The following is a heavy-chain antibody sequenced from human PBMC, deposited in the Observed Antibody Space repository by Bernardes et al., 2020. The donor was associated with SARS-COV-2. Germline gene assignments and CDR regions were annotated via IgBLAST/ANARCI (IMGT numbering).Heavy chain of an antibody. Sequence: SETLSLTCTVSGGSISSYYWSWIRQPPGKGLEWIGYIYYSGSTNYNPSLKSRVTISVDTSKNQFSLKLSSVTAADTAVYYCARVPTYSSSWSVQKSYWYFDLWGRGTLVTVSS. J-gene: IGHJ2*01. V-gene: IGHV4-59*01. CDR3: ARVPTYSSSWSVQKSYWYFDL. CDR1: GGSISSYY. D-gene: IGHD6-13*01. CDR2: IYYSGST.